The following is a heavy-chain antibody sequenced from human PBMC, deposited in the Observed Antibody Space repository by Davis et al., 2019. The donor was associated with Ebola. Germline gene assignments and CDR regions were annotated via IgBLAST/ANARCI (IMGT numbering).Heavy chain of an antibody. CDR3: ASQLGYCSGGSCYPDYYYSMDV. V-gene: IGHV1-18*04. J-gene: IGHJ6*02. Sequence: ASVKVSCKASGYTFTSYGISWVRQAPGQGLEWMGWISAYNGNTNYAQKLQGRVTMTTDTSTSTAYMELRSLRTDDTAVYYCASQLGYCSGGSCYPDYYYSMDVWGQGTTVTVSS. CDR2: ISAYNGNT. D-gene: IGHD2-15*01. CDR1: GYTFTSYG.